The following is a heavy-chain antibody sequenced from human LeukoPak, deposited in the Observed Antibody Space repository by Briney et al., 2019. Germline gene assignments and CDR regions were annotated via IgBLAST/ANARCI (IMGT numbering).Heavy chain of an antibody. CDR3: AREVSEGFDF. Sequence: PGGSLRLSCTASGFTFSGYSMNWIRQAPGKGLEWVSSFGTRSTSTYHAGSVKGRFAISRDNAKNSLYLQMNSLRAEDTALYYCAREVSEGFDFWGQGTLVTVSS. D-gene: IGHD3-22*01. J-gene: IGHJ4*02. V-gene: IGHV3-21*01. CDR2: FGTRSTST. CDR1: GFTFSGYS.